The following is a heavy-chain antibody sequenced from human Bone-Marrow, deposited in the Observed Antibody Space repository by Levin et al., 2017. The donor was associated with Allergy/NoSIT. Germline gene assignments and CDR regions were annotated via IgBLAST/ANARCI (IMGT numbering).Heavy chain of an antibody. D-gene: IGHD2-21*01. CDR3: ARDSPVKTGGALDY. Sequence: GSLRLSCTVSGGSISSYYWSWIRQPPGKGLEWIGYIYYSGSTNYNPSLKSRVTISVDTSKNQFSLKLSSVTAADTAVYYCARDSPVKTGGALDYWGQGTLVTVSS. V-gene: IGHV4-59*01. CDR2: IYYSGST. CDR1: GGSISSYY. J-gene: IGHJ4*02.